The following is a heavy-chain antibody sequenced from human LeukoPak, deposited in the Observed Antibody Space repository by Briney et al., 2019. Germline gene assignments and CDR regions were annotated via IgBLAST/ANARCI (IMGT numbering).Heavy chain of an antibody. Sequence: GGSLRLSCAASGFTFSSYAMSWVRQAPGKGLEWVPAISGSGGSTYYADSVKGRFTISRDNSKNTLYLQMNSLRAEDTAVYYCAKDGSNSSSLYYYYYGMDVWGKGTTVTVSS. CDR2: ISGSGGST. V-gene: IGHV3-23*01. D-gene: IGHD6-13*01. J-gene: IGHJ6*04. CDR1: GFTFSSYA. CDR3: AKDGSNSSSLYYYYYGMDV.